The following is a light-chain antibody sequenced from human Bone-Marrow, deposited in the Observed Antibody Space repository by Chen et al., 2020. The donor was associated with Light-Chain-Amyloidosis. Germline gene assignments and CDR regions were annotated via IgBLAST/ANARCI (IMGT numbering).Light chain of an antibody. Sequence: QPALTQPASVPGSPGQSITISCTGTTSDVGTYNLVSWYQQHPGKAPKLIIFEDTQRPSGVSTRFSASKSVNTASLRIFRLQAEDEADYYCCSYAGSNTYVFGGGTKLTVL. CDR1: TSDVGTYNL. V-gene: IGLV2-23*01. J-gene: IGLJ2*01. CDR3: CSYAGSNTYV. CDR2: EDT.